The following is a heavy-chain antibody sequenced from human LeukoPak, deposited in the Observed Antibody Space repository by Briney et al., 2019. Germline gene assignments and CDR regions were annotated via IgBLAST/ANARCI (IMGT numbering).Heavy chain of an antibody. J-gene: IGHJ4*02. CDR3: AKYSSSYVGFDY. CDR1: GGSISGYY. Sequence: SETLSLTCTVSGGSISGYYWSWIRQPPGKGLEWIGYIYYSGSTNYNPSLKSRVTISVDTSRNQFSPKLSSVTAADTAVYYCAKYSSSYVGFDYWGQGTLVTVSS. V-gene: IGHV4-59*08. D-gene: IGHD6-13*01. CDR2: IYYSGST.